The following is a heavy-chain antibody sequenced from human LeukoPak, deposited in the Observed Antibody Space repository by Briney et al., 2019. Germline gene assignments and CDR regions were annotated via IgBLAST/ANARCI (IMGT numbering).Heavy chain of an antibody. CDR1: GFTFSSYW. J-gene: IGHJ4*02. V-gene: IGHV3-74*01. CDR2: INSDGSST. CDR3: ARAAVGPVDY. D-gene: IGHD6-19*01. Sequence: GGSLRLSCAASGFTFSSYWMHWVRQAPGKGLVWVSRINSDGSSTSYADSVRGRFTISRDNAKNSLYLQMNSLRAEDRAVYYCARAAVGPVDYWGQGTLVTVSS.